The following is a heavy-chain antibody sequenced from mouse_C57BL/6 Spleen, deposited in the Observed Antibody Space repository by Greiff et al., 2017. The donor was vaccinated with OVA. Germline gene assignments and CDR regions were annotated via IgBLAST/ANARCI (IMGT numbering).Heavy chain of an antibody. J-gene: IGHJ2*01. CDR3: ASSAFLNPYYFDY. V-gene: IGHV5-17*01. D-gene: IGHD6-1*01. Sequence: EVQRVESGGGLVKPGGSLKLSCAASGFTFSDYGMHWVRQAPEKGLEWVAYISSGSSTIYYADTVKGRFTISRDNAKNTLFLQMTSLRSYDTAMYYCASSAFLNPYYFDYWGQGTTLTVSS. CDR1: GFTFSDYG. CDR2: ISSGSSTI.